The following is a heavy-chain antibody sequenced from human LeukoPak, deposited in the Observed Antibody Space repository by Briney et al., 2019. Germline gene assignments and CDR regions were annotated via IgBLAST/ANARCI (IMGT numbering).Heavy chain of an antibody. CDR2: IRYDGSNK. CDR1: GFNFSSYG. Sequence: GGSLRLSCAASGFNFSSYGMHWVRQAPGKGLEWVAFIRYDGSNKYYADSVKGRFTIYRDNSKNTLYLQMNSLRAEDTAVYYCAKDLPGRNPTGIDYWGQGTLVTVSS. CDR3: AKDLPGRNPTGIDY. D-gene: IGHD3-10*01. J-gene: IGHJ4*02. V-gene: IGHV3-30*02.